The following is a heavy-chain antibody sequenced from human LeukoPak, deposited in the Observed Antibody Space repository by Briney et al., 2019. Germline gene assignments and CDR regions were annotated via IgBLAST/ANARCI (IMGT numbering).Heavy chain of an antibody. D-gene: IGHD6-6*01. CDR2: IYHSGST. V-gene: IGHV4-38-2*01. CDR1: GYSISSGYY. CDR3: AKYSSSPHFDS. J-gene: IGHJ4*02. Sequence: SETLSLTCAVSGYSISSGYYWGWIRQPPGKRLEWIGSIYHSGSTYYNPSLKSRVTISVDTSKSQFSLKLSSVTAADTAVYYCAKYSSSPHFDSWGQGTLVTVSS.